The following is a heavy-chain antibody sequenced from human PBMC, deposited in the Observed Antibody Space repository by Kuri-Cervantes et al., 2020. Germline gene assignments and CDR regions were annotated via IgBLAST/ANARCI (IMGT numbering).Heavy chain of an antibody. J-gene: IGHJ4*02. CDR2: ISYDGSNK. D-gene: IGHD3-22*01. Sequence: GGSLRLSCAASGFTFSSYAMHWVRQAPGKGLEWVAVISYDGSNKYYADSVKGRFTISRDNSKNTLYLQMNSLRAEDTAVYYCARGPADYYDSSGPMWGFDYWGQGTLVTVSS. V-gene: IGHV3-30-3*01. CDR1: GFTFSSYA. CDR3: ARGPADYYDSSGPMWGFDY.